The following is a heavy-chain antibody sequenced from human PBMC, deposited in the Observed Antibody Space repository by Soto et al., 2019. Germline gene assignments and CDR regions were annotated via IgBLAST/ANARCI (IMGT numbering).Heavy chain of an antibody. CDR3: ARYDYNGYYFDY. J-gene: IGHJ4*01. D-gene: IGHD4-4*01. CDR2: INPSGGST. V-gene: IGHV1-46*01. CDR1: GYTFSTYY. Sequence: ASLKLSCKSSGYTFSTYYMHWVRQAPGQGYEWMGIINPSGGSTTYAQKFQGRVTMTRDTSTTTVYMELSSLKSEDTAVYYCARYDYNGYYFDYWG.